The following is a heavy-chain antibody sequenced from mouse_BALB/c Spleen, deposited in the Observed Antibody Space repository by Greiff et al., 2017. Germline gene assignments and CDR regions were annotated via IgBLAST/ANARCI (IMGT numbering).Heavy chain of an antibody. D-gene: IGHD3-2*01. Sequence: EVQLQESGPGLVKPSQSLSLTCSVTGYSITSGYYWNWIRQFPGNKLEWMGYISYDGSNNYNPSLKNRISITRDTSKNQFFLKLNSVTTEDTATYYCAREGQLGPWFAYWGQGTLVTVSA. CDR3: AREGQLGPWFAY. CDR2: ISYDGSN. CDR1: GYSITSGYY. J-gene: IGHJ3*01. V-gene: IGHV3-6*02.